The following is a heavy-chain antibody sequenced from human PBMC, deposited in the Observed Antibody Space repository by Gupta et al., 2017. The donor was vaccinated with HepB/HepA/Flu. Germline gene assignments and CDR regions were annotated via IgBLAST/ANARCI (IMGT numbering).Heavy chain of an antibody. Sequence: EVPWVGSGVGVVQPGGSLSPSCEGSGLGFNDYAIHWVRQVQGKGLEWVALINGESGSTVYADSVKGRFTVSRDNSKNFLYLQMNSLRTDDTALYYCTRDTSINLSVPMWANNWFDPWGQGTLVTVSS. J-gene: IGHJ5*02. CDR3: TRDTSINLSVPMWANNWFDP. D-gene: IGHD6-6*01. CDR2: INGESGST. V-gene: IGHV3-43*02. CDR1: GLGFNDYA.